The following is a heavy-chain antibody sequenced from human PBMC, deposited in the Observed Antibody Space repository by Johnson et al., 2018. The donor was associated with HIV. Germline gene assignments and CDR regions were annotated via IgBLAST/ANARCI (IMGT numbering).Heavy chain of an antibody. CDR2: IYSGGST. D-gene: IGHD3-22*01. J-gene: IGHJ3*02. V-gene: IGHV3-66*02. CDR1: GFTVSSNY. CDR3: ARGSYYDSSPADAFDI. Sequence: MQLVESGGGVVQPGGSLRLSCAASGFTVSSNYMSWVRQAPGKGLEWVSVIYSGGSTYYADSVKGRFTISRDNSKNTLYLQMNSLRAEDTAVYYCARGSYYDSSPADAFDIWGQGTMVTVSS.